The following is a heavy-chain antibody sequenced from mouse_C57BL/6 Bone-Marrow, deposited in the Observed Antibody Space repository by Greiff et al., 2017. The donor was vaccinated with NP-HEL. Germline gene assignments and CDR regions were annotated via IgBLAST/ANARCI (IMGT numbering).Heavy chain of an antibody. CDR3: GRHRGVYDGYYGGYFDV. J-gene: IGHJ1*03. Sequence: EVQLVESGGDLVKPGGSLKLSCAASGFTFSSYGMSWVRQTPDKRLEWVATISSGGSYTYYPDSGEGRFTISRGNAKNTLYLQMSSLKSEDTAMYYCGRHRGVYDGYYGGYFDVWGTGTTVTVSS. CDR1: GFTFSSYG. V-gene: IGHV5-6*01. D-gene: IGHD2-3*01. CDR2: ISSGGSYT.